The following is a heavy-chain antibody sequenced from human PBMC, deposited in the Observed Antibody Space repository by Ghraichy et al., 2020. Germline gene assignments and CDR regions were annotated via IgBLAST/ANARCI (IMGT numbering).Heavy chain of an antibody. D-gene: IGHD5-18*01. J-gene: IGHJ4*02. V-gene: IGHV1-58*01. CDR2: IVVGSGNT. Sequence: EWIGWIVVGSGNTNYAQKFQERVTITRDMSTSTAYMELSSLRSEDTAVYYCAAGGYSYGYLDYWGLGTL. CDR3: AAGGYSYGYLDY.